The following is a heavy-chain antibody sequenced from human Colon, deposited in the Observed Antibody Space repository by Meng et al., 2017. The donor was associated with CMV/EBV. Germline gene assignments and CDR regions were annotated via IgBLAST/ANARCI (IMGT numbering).Heavy chain of an antibody. V-gene: IGHV1-2*02. J-gene: IGHJ4*02. Sequence: VQPVQSGAEVKKPGASVKLSCKASGYTFTANFMHWVRQAPGQGLEWMGWINPPNGDTKYAQKFEGRVTITRDTSISTVYMELNSLTSDDTAVYYCAKRVQPDSGYSNWGQGTLVTVSS. CDR2: INPPNGDT. D-gene: IGHD3-22*01. CDR1: GYTFTANF. CDR3: AKRVQPDSGYSN.